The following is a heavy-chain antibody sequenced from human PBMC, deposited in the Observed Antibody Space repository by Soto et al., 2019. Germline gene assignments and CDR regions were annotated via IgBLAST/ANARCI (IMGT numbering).Heavy chain of an antibody. CDR2: IYHSGST. CDR1: GGSISSSNW. D-gene: IGHD5-18*01. J-gene: IGHJ6*02. CDR3: ARTHLVDTAMGNYYYYGMDV. V-gene: IGHV4-4*02. Sequence: SETLSLTCAVSGGSISSSNWWSWVRQPPGKGLEWIGEIYHSGSTNYNPSLKSRVTISVDKSKNQFSLKLSSVTAADTAVYYCARTHLVDTAMGNYYYYGMDVWGQGTTVTVSS.